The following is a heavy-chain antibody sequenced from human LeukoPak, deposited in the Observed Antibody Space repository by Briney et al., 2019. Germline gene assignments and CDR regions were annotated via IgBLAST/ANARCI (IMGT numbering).Heavy chain of an antibody. Sequence: HSGGSLRLSCAASGFTVSSNYMSWVRQAPGKGLEWVSVIYSGGSTYYVDSVKGRFTISRDNSKNTLYLQMNSLKAEDTAVYYCARGRGLVVIAYFDYWGQGTLVTVSS. J-gene: IGHJ4*02. CDR3: ARGRGLVVIAYFDY. CDR1: GFTVSSNY. D-gene: IGHD3-22*01. V-gene: IGHV3-53*01. CDR2: IYSGGST.